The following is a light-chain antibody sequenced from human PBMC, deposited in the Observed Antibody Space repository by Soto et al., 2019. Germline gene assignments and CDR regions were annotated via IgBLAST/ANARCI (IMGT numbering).Light chain of an antibody. CDR2: AAS. Sequence: AIRMTQSPSSLSASTGDRVTITCRASQGIRSYLAWYQQKPGKAPKLLIYAASTLQSGVPSRFSGSGSGTDFTLTISCLQSEDFATYYCQQYYSYPRTLGQGTKLESK. CDR3: QQYYSYPRT. CDR1: QGIRSY. J-gene: IGKJ2*01. V-gene: IGKV1-8*01.